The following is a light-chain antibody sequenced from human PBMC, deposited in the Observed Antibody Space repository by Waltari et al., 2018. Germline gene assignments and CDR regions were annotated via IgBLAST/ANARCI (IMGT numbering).Light chain of an antibody. CDR3: SSYTYNNVL. CDR1: STDVEDYNY. J-gene: IGLJ2*01. V-gene: IGLV2-14*03. CDR2: DLS. Sequence: QSALTQPASVSGAPGQSITISCTGTSTDVEDYNYVSWYQQHPGKAPKLVIYDLSNRASGVSTRFFGSKSAHTASLTISGLQAEDYADYYCSSYTYNNVLFGGGTKLTVL.